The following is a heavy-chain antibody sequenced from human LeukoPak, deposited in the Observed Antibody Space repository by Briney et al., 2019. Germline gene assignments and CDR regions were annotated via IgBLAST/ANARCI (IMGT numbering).Heavy chain of an antibody. CDR3: ARENPVTVVDTAMVPPDAFDI. D-gene: IGHD5-18*01. V-gene: IGHV4-31*03. J-gene: IGHJ3*02. CDR1: GGSISSGGYY. CDR2: IYYSGST. Sequence: PSETLSLTCTVSGGSISSGGYYWSWIRQHPGKGLEWIGYIYYSGSTYYNPSLKSRVTISVDTSKNQFSLKLSSVTAADTAVYYCARENPVTVVDTAMVPPDAFDIWGQGTMVTVSS.